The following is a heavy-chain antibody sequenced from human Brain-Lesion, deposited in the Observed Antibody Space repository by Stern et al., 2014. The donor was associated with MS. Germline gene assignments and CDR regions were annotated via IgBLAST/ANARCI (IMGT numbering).Heavy chain of an antibody. Sequence: QLVESGPGLVKPSETLSLTCTVSGGSISRSTYYWGWIRQPPGKGLEWIGNIYYSGTTYYDPSLKSRVTISVHPATNQFSLQQTPVPAADTAVYYCARLTGIIDSWGQGTLVPVSS. D-gene: IGHD5-24*01. CDR3: ARLTGIIDS. V-gene: IGHV4-39*01. CDR1: GGSISRSTYY. CDR2: IYYSGTT. J-gene: IGHJ4*02.